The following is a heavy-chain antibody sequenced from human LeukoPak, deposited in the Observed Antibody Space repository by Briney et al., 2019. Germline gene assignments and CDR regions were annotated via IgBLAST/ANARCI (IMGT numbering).Heavy chain of an antibody. CDR3: ARRAAAAGRNWFDP. V-gene: IGHV4-34*01. J-gene: IGHJ5*02. Sequence: SETLSLTCAVYGGSFSGYYWSWIRQPPGKGLEWLGEINHSGSTNYNTSLKSRVTISVDTSKNQFSLKLSSVTAADTAVYYCARRAAAAGRNWFDPWGQGTLVTVSS. CDR1: GGSFSGYY. D-gene: IGHD6-13*01. CDR2: INHSGST.